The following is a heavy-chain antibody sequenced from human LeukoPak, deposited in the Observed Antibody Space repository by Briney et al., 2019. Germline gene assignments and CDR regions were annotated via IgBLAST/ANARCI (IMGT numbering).Heavy chain of an antibody. J-gene: IGHJ4*02. D-gene: IGHD1-1*01. V-gene: IGHV1-69*13. CDR1: GGTFSSYA. Sequence: SVKVSCKASGGTFSSYAISWVRQAPGQGLEWMGGIIPIFGTANCAQKFQGRVTITADESTSTAYMELSSLRSEDTAVYYCARDRFRGTTRDYFDYWGQGTLVTVSS. CDR3: ARDRFRGTTRDYFDY. CDR2: IIPIFGTA.